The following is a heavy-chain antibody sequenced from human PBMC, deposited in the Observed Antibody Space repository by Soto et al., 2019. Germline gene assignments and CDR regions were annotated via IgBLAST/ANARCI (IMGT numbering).Heavy chain of an antibody. D-gene: IGHD3-22*01. CDR2: IIPIFGTA. J-gene: IGHJ4*02. CDR3: ASHYDSSGYYYRGLDY. V-gene: IGHV1-69*12. CDR1: GGTFSSYA. Sequence: QVQLVQSGAEVKKPGSSVKVSCKASGGTFSSYAIIWVRQAPGQGLEWMGGIIPIFGTADYAQKFQGRVTITADDSKSTGNMELSSLRSEDTAVYYCASHYDSSGYYYRGLDYWGQGTLVTVSS.